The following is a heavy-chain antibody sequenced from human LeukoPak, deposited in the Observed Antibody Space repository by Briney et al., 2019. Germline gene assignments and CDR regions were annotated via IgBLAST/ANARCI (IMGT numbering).Heavy chain of an antibody. V-gene: IGHV3-7*03. D-gene: IGHD2/OR15-2a*01. Sequence: QPGGSLRLSCAASGFTSSSYYMSWVRQAPGKGLEWVANIKQDGSEKYYVDSVKGRFTISRDNAKNSLYLQMNSLRAEDTAVYYCARARGIDYWGQGTLVTVSS. CDR3: ARARGIDY. CDR1: GFTSSSYY. CDR2: IKQDGSEK. J-gene: IGHJ4*02.